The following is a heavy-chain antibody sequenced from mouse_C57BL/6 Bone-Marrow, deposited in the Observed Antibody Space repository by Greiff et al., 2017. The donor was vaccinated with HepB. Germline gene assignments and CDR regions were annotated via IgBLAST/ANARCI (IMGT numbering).Heavy chain of an antibody. CDR1: GYTFTSYG. Sequence: QVQLKQSGAELARPGASVKLSCKASGYTFTSYGISWVKQSTVQGLEWIGEIYPRSGNTYYNEKFKGKATLTADKSSSTAYMELRSLTSEDSAVYFCARSGVYYYGSTWFAYWGQGTLVTVSA. V-gene: IGHV1-81*01. CDR3: ARSGVYYYGSTWFAY. CDR2: IYPRSGNT. J-gene: IGHJ3*01. D-gene: IGHD1-1*01.